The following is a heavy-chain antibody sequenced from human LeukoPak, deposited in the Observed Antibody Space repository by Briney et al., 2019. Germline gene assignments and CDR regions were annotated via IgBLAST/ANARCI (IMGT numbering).Heavy chain of an antibody. V-gene: IGHV3-23*01. D-gene: IGHD3-3*01. CDR2: IRGSGGST. J-gene: IGHJ4*02. CDR1: GFTFSSYS. Sequence: GGSLRLSCAASGFTFSSYSMSWVRQAPGKGLEWVSAIRGSGGSTYYADSVKGRFTIPRDNSKNTMYLQMNSIRAEGTAVYYCSNALRARPSAPRYWGRGTLVTVSS. CDR3: SNALRARPSAPRY.